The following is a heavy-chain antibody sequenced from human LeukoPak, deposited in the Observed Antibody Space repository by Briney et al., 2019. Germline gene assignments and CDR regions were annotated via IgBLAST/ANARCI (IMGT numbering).Heavy chain of an antibody. J-gene: IGHJ5*02. D-gene: IGHD3-10*01. V-gene: IGHV4-61*02. CDR3: ARAVGSSESNWFDP. Sequence: TLSLTCTVSGGSITSGSYYWSWIRPPAGKGLEWIGRIYPTGSTSYNPSLKSRVTISVDTSKSQFSLKLSSVTAADTAVYYCARAVGSSESNWFDPWGQGTLATVSS. CDR1: GGSITSGSYY. CDR2: IYPTGST.